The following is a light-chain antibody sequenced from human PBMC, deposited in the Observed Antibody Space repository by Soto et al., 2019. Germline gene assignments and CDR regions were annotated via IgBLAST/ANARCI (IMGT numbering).Light chain of an antibody. CDR2: AAS. J-gene: IGKJ1*01. V-gene: IGKV1-27*01. Sequence: DIQLTQSPSSLSASVGDRVTITCRASQGISNYLAWYQQQPGKVPKLLIYAASTLQSGVPSRFSGSGSGTDFTRTISSLQPEDVATYYCQNYYSAPRTFGQGTKVEIK. CDR1: QGISNY. CDR3: QNYYSAPRT.